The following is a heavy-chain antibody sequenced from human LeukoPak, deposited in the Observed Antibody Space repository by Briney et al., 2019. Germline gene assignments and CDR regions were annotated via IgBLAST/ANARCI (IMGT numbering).Heavy chain of an antibody. J-gene: IGHJ4*02. CDR3: VKGKRGSSGDFDY. CDR1: GFTFSSYA. V-gene: IGHV3-23*01. Sequence: PGGSLRLSCAASGFTFSSYAMSWVRQTPGKGLEWVSAISGSGSTYYADSVKGRFTISRDNSKNTLYLQMNSLRAEDTALYYCVKGKRGSSGDFDYWSQGTLVTVSS. D-gene: IGHD6-19*01. CDR2: ISGSGST.